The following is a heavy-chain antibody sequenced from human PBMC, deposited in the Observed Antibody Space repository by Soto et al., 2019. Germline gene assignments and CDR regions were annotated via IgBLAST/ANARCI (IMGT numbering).Heavy chain of an antibody. D-gene: IGHD5-12*01. Sequence: QVQLVQSGAEVKKPGSSVKVSCKASGGTFSSYAISWVRQAPGQGLEWMGGIIPIFGTANYAQKFQGGVTITADESTSTAYMELSSLRSEDTAVYYCASHRAEETMATTTGDYWGQGTLVTVSS. CDR1: GGTFSSYA. CDR2: IIPIFGTA. V-gene: IGHV1-69*12. J-gene: IGHJ4*02. CDR3: ASHRAEETMATTTGDY.